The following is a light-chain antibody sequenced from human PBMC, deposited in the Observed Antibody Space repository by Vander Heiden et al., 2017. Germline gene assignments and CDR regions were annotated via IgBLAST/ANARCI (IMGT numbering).Light chain of an antibody. CDR3: MQALHTPIT. CDR1: QSLLFPNGNHH. J-gene: IGKJ5*01. Sequence: EIVMTESPLSLRVTTGEPASISCRSSQSLLFPNGNHHLDWYLQKPGQSPQLLISLGSHRASGVPDRFSGSGSGTDFTLKISRVEAEYVGVYYCMQALHTPITFGQGTRLEIK. V-gene: IGKV2-28*01. CDR2: LGS.